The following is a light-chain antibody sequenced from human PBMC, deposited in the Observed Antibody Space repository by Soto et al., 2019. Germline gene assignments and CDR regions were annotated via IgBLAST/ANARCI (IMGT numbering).Light chain of an antibody. J-gene: IGLJ3*02. Sequence: QSALTQPPSASGSPGQSVTISCTGTSSDVGGYNYVSWYQQYPGKAPKLILYAVTQRPSGVPDRFSGSKSGNTASLTVSGFQADDEADYYCSSYAGWINWVFGGGTKLTVL. CDR2: AVT. V-gene: IGLV2-8*01. CDR1: SSDVGGYNY. CDR3: SSYAGWINWV.